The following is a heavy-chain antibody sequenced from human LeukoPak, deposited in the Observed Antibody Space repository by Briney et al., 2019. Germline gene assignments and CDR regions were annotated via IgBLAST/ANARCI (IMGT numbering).Heavy chain of an antibody. J-gene: IGHJ3*02. CDR1: GGSISSYY. CDR3: ARQIQEPTYYYDSSGYADAFDI. D-gene: IGHD3-22*01. CDR2: IYYSGST. V-gene: IGHV4-59*08. Sequence: SETLSLTCTVSGGSISSYYWSWIRQPPGRGLEWIGYIYYSGSTNYNPSLKSRVTISVDTSKNQFSLKLSSVTAADTAVYYCARQIQEPTYYYDSSGYADAFDIWGQGTMVTVSS.